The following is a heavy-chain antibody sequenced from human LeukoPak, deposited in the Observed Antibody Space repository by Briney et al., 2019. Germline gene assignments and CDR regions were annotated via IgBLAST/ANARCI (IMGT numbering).Heavy chain of an antibody. CDR1: GGSFSGYF. J-gene: IGHJ4*02. D-gene: IGHD7-27*01. CDR3: ARLTLTGSLN. CDR2: INHSGST. V-gene: IGHV4-34*01. Sequence: SETLSLTCAVYGGSFSGYFWSWIRQPPGKGLEWIGEINHSGSTNYNPSLKSRVTISVDTSKNQFSQKLSSVTAADTAVYYCARLTLTGSLNWGQGTLVTVSS.